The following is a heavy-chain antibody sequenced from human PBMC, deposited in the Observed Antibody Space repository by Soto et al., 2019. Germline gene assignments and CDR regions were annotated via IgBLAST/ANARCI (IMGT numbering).Heavy chain of an antibody. D-gene: IGHD3-22*01. J-gene: IGHJ6*02. CDR3: ARAVLNYYDSSGYYIYYYYGMDV. Sequence: EASVKVSCKASGYTFTSYGISWVRQAPGQGLEWMGWISAYNGNTNYAQKLQGRVTMTTDTSTSTAYMELRSLRSDDTAVYYCARAVLNYYDSSGYYIYYYYGMDVWGQGTTVTVSS. V-gene: IGHV1-18*01. CDR2: ISAYNGNT. CDR1: GYTFTSYG.